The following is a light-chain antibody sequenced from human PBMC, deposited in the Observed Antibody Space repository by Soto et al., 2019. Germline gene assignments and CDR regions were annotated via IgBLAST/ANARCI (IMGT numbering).Light chain of an antibody. CDR1: QNVHSF. V-gene: IGKV3-11*01. CDR2: AAS. CDR3: KQRSFWPLFT. J-gene: IGKJ2*01. Sequence: EIVLIQSPATVSLSPGEFATLSCRASQNVHSFLAWYQQRPGQAPRLLIYAASFRAPGIAAKFSGSGSGTDFTLSIASLEPEAFAVYYCKQRSFWPLFTFGPGTRLEIK.